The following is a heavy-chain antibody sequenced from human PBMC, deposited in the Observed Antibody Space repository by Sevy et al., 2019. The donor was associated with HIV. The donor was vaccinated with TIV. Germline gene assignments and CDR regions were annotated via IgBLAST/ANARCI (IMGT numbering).Heavy chain of an antibody. V-gene: IGHV3-21*01. CDR1: GFTFSSYR. D-gene: IGHD1-1*01. J-gene: IGHJ4*02. Sequence: GGSLRLSCAASGFTFSSYRMTWVRQAPGKGLGWVSCISSTSAYINYADSVKGRFTISRDNAKNLLYLQMDSLRAEDTAVYYCARAVLEISTWRSDYWGQGTLVTVSS. CDR3: ARAVLEISTWRSDY. CDR2: ISSTSAYI.